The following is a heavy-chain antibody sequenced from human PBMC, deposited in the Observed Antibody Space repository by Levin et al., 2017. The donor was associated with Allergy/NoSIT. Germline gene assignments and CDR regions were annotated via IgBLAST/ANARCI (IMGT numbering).Heavy chain of an antibody. J-gene: IGHJ6*02. Sequence: KTSETLSLTCTVSGDSVNSGSYYWTWIRQPPGKGLEWIGYINYSGSTSYSPSLKSRVSISSDTSKNQFSLKLRSVTAADTAVYYCARDNQVVREFRYYYYGLGVWGQGTAVIVSS. CDR2: INYSGST. D-gene: IGHD3-10*01. CDR3: ARDNQVVREFRYYYYGLGV. V-gene: IGHV4-61*01. CDR1: GDSVNSGSYY.